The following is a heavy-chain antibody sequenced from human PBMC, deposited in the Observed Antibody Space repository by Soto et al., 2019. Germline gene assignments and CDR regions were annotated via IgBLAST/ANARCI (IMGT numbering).Heavy chain of an antibody. CDR2: INSGGSST. Sequence: PGGSLRLSCAASGFTFSSYWMHWVRQAPGKGLVWVSRINSGGSSTSYADSVKGRFTISRDNAKNTLYLQMNSLRAEDTAVYYCARDLIAAAGPGYYYGMDVWGQGTTVTVSS. CDR1: GFTFSSYW. V-gene: IGHV3-74*01. CDR3: ARDLIAAAGPGYYYGMDV. D-gene: IGHD6-13*01. J-gene: IGHJ6*02.